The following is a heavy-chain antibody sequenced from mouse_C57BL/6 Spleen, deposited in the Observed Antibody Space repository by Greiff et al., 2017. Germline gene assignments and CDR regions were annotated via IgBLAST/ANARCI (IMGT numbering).Heavy chain of an antibody. V-gene: IGHV1-50*01. CDR1: GYTFTSYW. D-gene: IGHD1-1*01. CDR3: ATTVAKAY. Sequence: VKPGASVKLSCKASGYTFTSYWMQWVKQRPGQGLEWIGEIDPSDSYTNYNQKFKGKATLTVDTSSSTAYMQLSSLTSEDSAVYYCATTVAKAYWGQGTLVTVSA. CDR2: IDPSDSYT. J-gene: IGHJ3*01.